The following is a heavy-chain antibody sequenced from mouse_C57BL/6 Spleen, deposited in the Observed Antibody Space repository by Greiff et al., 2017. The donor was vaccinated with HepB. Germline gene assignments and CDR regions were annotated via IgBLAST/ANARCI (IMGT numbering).Heavy chain of an antibody. CDR1: GYTFTSYW. J-gene: IGHJ3*01. D-gene: IGHD2-4*01. V-gene: IGHV1-5*01. Sequence: VQLQQSGTVLARPGASVKMSCKTSGYTFTSYWMHWVKQRPGQGLEWIGAIYPGNSDTSYNQKFKGKAKLTAVTSASTAYMELSSLTNEDSAVYYCTRRVYDYDVSSWFAYWGQGTLVTVSA. CDR2: IYPGNSDT. CDR3: TRRVYDYDVSSWFAY.